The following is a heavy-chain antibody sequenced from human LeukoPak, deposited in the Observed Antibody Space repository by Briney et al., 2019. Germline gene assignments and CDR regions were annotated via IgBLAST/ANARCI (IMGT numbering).Heavy chain of an antibody. CDR3: ARANTPYYDFWSGYRHDAFDI. CDR2: ISSSSSTI. J-gene: IGHJ3*02. Sequence: GGSLRLSCAASGFTFSSYNMNWVRQAPGKGLEWVSYISSSSSTIYYADSVKGRFTISRDNAKNSLYLQMNSLRAEDTAVYYCARANTPYYDFWSGYRHDAFDIWGQGTMVTVSS. V-gene: IGHV3-48*01. CDR1: GFTFSSYN. D-gene: IGHD3-3*01.